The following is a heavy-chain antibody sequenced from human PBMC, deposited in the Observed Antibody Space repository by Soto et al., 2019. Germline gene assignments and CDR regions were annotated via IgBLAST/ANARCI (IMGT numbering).Heavy chain of an antibody. CDR2: ISGDGNDK. D-gene: IGHD1-26*01. CDR3: VQGASTAHQPLDS. Sequence: QVQLVESGGGVVQPGRSLRLSCAASGFFFRNFGMHWVRRAPGKGLEWVAAISGDGNDKYYPDSMKGRFTISRDNFNNTLYLQLNNLRPEDTAVYHCVQGASTAHQPLDSWGQGVLVTVSS. J-gene: IGHJ4*02. V-gene: IGHV3-30*03. CDR1: GFFFRNFG.